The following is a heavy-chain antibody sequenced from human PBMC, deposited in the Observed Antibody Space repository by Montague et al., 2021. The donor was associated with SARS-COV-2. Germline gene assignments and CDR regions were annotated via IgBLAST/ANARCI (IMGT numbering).Heavy chain of an antibody. Sequence: SETLSLTCAVHGTSFSGYYWNWIRQPPGKGLEWIGEINHGGSTKYSPSLTSRLTISADTSKNQFSLKLTSVAAADTAVYYCSRLRDGVVPSPILGVGPYYSYYYRDVWGRGTTVTVSS. CDR3: SRLRDGVVPSPILGVGPYYSYYYRDV. J-gene: IGHJ6*03. CDR2: INHGGST. CDR1: GTSFSGYY. V-gene: IGHV4-34*01. D-gene: IGHD3-10*01.